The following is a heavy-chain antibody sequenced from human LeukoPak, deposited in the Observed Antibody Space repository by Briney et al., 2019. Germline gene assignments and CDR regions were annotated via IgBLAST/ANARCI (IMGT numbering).Heavy chain of an antibody. CDR2: ITTSSTYT. CDR1: GFSFSSYN. CDR3: AKYYYDSSGDFDY. V-gene: IGHV3-21*01. Sequence: GGSLRLSCAASGFSFSSYNMNWVRQAPGKGLEWVSSITTSSTYTFYADSVKGRFTISRDNAKNSLYLQMNSLRAEDTAVYYCAKYYYDSSGDFDYWGQGTLVTVSS. J-gene: IGHJ4*02. D-gene: IGHD3-22*01.